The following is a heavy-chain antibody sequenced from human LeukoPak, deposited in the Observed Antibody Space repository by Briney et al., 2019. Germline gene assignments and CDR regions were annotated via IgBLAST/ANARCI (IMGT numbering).Heavy chain of an antibody. CDR1: GFTFSSYG. D-gene: IGHD6-6*01. V-gene: IGHV3-30*03. CDR2: ISYDGSNK. J-gene: IGHJ6*02. CDR3: ARDWGIAARPVGYYYYYGMDV. Sequence: GGFLRLSCAASGFTFSSYGMHWVRQAPGKGLEWVAVISYDGSNKYYADSVKGRFTISRDNSKNTLYLQMNSLRAEDTAVYYCARDWGIAARPVGYYYYYGMDVWGQGTTVTVSS.